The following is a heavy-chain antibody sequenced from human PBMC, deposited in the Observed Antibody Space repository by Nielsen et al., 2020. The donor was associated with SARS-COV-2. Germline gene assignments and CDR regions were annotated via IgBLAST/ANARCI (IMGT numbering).Heavy chain of an antibody. CDR3: AKDRYYYDSSGYYYSPYYYYGMDV. D-gene: IGHD3-22*01. CDR2: ISYDGSNK. V-gene: IGHV3-30*18. Sequence: GESLKISCAASGFTFSSYGMHWVRQAPGKGLEWVAVISYDGSNKYYADSVKGRFTISRDNSKNTLYLQMNSLRAEDTAVYYCAKDRYYYDSSGYYYSPYYYYGMDVWGQGTTVTVSS. CDR1: GFTFSSYG. J-gene: IGHJ6*02.